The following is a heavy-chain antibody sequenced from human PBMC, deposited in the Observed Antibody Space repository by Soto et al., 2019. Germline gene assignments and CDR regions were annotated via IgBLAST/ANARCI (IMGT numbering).Heavy chain of an antibody. J-gene: IGHJ6*02. Sequence: EVQLVESGGGLVRPGGSLRLSCAASGFTFSSYSMNWVRQAPGKGLEWVSYISSSSSTIYYADSVKGRFTISRDNAKNSLYLQMNSLRDEDTAVYYCARESTVVTPDGYYYGMDVWGQGTTVTVSS. CDR2: ISSSSSTI. CDR3: ARESTVVTPDGYYYGMDV. V-gene: IGHV3-48*02. D-gene: IGHD4-17*01. CDR1: GFTFSSYS.